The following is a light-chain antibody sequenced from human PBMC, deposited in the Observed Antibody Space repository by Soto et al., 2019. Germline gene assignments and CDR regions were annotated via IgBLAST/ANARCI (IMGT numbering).Light chain of an antibody. CDR3: ATWDDRVSGYV. V-gene: IGLV1-44*01. Sequence: QSVLTQPPSASGTPGQRVTISCSGSSSNIGSRAVNWYQQLPGTAPKLLIYSNNQRPSGVPDRFSGSKSGTSASLAISGLQSEDEADYHCATWDDRVSGYVFGTGTKLTVL. J-gene: IGLJ1*01. CDR2: SNN. CDR1: SSNIGSRA.